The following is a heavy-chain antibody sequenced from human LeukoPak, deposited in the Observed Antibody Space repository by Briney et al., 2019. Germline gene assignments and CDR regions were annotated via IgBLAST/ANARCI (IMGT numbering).Heavy chain of an antibody. J-gene: IGHJ6*02. D-gene: IGHD2-15*01. Sequence: PGGSLRLSCAASGFNVSSNYMSWVRQAPGKGLEWVSGISWNSGSIGYADSVKGRFTISRDNAKNSLYLQMNSLRAEDTAGYYCAKSPVPYCSGGSCYGMDVWGQGTTVTVSS. CDR2: ISWNSGSI. CDR1: GFNVSSNY. CDR3: AKSPVPYCSGGSCYGMDV. V-gene: IGHV3-9*01.